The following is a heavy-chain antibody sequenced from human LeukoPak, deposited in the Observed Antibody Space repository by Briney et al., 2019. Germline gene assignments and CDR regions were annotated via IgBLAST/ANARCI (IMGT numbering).Heavy chain of an antibody. CDR2: ITSSSSFV. Sequence: PGGSLRLSRVASGFTFSSHHMPWVRQAPGKGLEWLSYITSSSSFVNYADSVKGRFTVSRDNAKNSLYIQMNSLRAEDTAVYYCARVVRQWLSIRYWGQGTLVTVSS. V-gene: IGHV3-48*01. CDR3: ARVVRQWLSIRY. J-gene: IGHJ4*02. D-gene: IGHD6-19*01. CDR1: GFTFSSHH.